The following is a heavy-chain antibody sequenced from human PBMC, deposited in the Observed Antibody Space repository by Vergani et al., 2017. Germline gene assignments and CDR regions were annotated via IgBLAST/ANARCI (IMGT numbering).Heavy chain of an antibody. CDR2: ISYDGSNK. D-gene: IGHD3-22*01. CDR3: ARDDDDSSGYQGPLGY. V-gene: IGHV3-30*04. Sequence: QVQLVESGGGVVQPGGSLRLSCAASGFTFSSYAMHWVRQAPGKGLEWVAVISYDGSNKYYADSVKGRFTISRDNSKNQLYLQMNSLRAEETSVYYCARDDDDSSGYQGPLGYWGQGTLVTVSS. CDR1: GFTFSSYA. J-gene: IGHJ4*02.